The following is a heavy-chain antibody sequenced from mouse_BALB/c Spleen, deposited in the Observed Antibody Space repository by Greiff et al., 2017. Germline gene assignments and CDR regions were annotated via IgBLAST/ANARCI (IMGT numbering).Heavy chain of an antibody. CDR3: ARRGSYRAWFAY. V-gene: IGHV4-1*02. Sequence: EVKVIESGGGLVQPGGSLKLSCAASGFDFSRYWMSWVRQAPGKGLEWIGEINPDSSTINYTPSLKDKFIISRDNAKNTLYLQMSKVRSEDTALYYCARRGSYRAWFAYWGQGTLVTVSA. D-gene: IGHD1-1*02. J-gene: IGHJ3*01. CDR1: GFDFSRYW. CDR2: INPDSSTI.